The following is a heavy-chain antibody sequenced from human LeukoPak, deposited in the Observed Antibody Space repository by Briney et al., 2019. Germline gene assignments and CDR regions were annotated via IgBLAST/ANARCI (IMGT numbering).Heavy chain of an antibody. D-gene: IGHD2-2*01. J-gene: IGHJ4*02. Sequence: GGSLRLSCAASGFTFSSYSMNWVRPPPGKGPEWVSSISSSSSYIYYADSVKGRFTISRDNAKNSLYLQMNSLRAEDTAVYYCARDGDCSSTSCLVYWGQGTLVTVSS. CDR1: GFTFSSYS. V-gene: IGHV3-21*01. CDR2: ISSSSSYI. CDR3: ARDGDCSSTSCLVY.